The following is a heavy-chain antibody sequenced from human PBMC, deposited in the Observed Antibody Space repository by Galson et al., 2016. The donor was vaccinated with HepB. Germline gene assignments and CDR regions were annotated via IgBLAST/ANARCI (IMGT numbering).Heavy chain of an antibody. V-gene: IGHV4-59*01. D-gene: IGHD6-19*01. J-gene: IGHJ6*02. CDR1: GASISGYY. CDR2: IYYSGRT. CDR3: ARDDSGGWYGFHYGMDV. Sequence: TLSLTCTVSGASISGYYLSWIRQPPGKGLEWIGYIYYSGRTNYNPSLKTRVTISVDTSKNQFSLKLSSVTAADTAVYYCARDDSGGWYGFHYGMDVWGQGTTVTVSS.